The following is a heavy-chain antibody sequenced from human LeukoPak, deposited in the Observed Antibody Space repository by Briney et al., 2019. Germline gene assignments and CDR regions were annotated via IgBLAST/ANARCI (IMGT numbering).Heavy chain of an antibody. CDR3: ARRHAYYYGSGSYSHLQH. CDR2: INHSGST. CDR1: GGSFSGYY. J-gene: IGHJ1*01. Sequence: PSETLSLTCAVYGGSFSGYYWSWIRQPPGEGLEWIGEINHSGSTNYNPSLKSRVTISVDTSKNQFSLKLSSVTAADTAVYYCARRHAYYYGSGSYSHLQHWGQGTLVTVSS. V-gene: IGHV4-34*01. D-gene: IGHD3-10*01.